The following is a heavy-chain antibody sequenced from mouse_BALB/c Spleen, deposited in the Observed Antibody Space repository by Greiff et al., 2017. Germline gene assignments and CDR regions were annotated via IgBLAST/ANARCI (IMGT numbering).Heavy chain of an antibody. CDR1: GFAFSSYD. J-gene: IGHJ1*01. V-gene: IGHV5-12-1*01. D-gene: IGHD2-10*02. CDR3: ARQEVYGNYEYFDV. Sequence: EVKVEESGGGLVKPGGSLKLSCAASGFAFSSYDMSWVRQTPEKRLEWVAYISSGGGSTYYPDTVKGRFTISRDNAKNTLYLQMSSLKSEDTAMYYCARQEVYGNYEYFDVWGAGTTVTVSS. CDR2: ISSGGGST.